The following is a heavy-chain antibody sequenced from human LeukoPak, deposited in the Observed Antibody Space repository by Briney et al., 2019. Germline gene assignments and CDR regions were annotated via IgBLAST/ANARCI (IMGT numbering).Heavy chain of an antibody. CDR3: ARGVAARLHFQN. V-gene: IGHV4-59*01. D-gene: IGHD6-6*01. CDR2: IYHSGST. Sequence: SETLSLTCTVSGVAISTYYWNWIRQPPGKGLEWIGYIYHSGSTNYNPSLQSRVTISVDTSKNQFSLNLNSVTAADTAVYYCARGVAARLHFQNWGQGTLVTVSS. CDR1: GVAISTYY. J-gene: IGHJ1*01.